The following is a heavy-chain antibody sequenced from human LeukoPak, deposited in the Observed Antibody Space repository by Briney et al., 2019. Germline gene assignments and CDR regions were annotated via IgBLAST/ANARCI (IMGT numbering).Heavy chain of an antibody. CDR1: GYTFTTYG. Sequence: ASVKVSCKASGYTFTTYGISWVRQAPGQGLEWMGWISAYKGNTNYAQKLQGRVTMTTETSTSTAYMELRSLRSDDTAVYYCARQHSSGYYSPHYYGMDAWGEGTTVTVSS. CDR2: ISAYKGNT. CDR3: ARQHSSGYYSPHYYGMDA. V-gene: IGHV1-18*01. J-gene: IGHJ6*04. D-gene: IGHD3-22*01.